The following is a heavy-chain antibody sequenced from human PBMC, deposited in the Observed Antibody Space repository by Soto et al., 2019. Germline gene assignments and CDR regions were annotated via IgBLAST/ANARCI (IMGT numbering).Heavy chain of an antibody. Sequence: PGGSLRLSCAASGFTFSNSAMSWVRQAPGKGLEWVSSISGGGSSTYYADSVKGRFTFSRDNSKNTLYLQMNSLRAEDTAVYYCAKVPAYDYVWGTYYYFDYWGLGALVTVSS. CDR1: GFTFSNSA. J-gene: IGHJ4*02. CDR3: AKVPAYDYVWGTYYYFDY. CDR2: ISGGGSST. V-gene: IGHV3-23*01. D-gene: IGHD3-16*01.